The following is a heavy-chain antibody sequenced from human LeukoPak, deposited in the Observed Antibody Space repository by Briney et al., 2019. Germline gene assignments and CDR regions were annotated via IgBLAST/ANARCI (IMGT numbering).Heavy chain of an antibody. Sequence: QPGGSLRLSCAASGFSFSGHWMNWVRQPPGKGLEWVANIKADGSETYYVHSVKGRFTISRDDAKRTMDLQRGNLRAEDTAIYYCAYRNNFEYWGQGALVTVSS. J-gene: IGHJ4*02. CDR2: IKADGSET. V-gene: IGHV3-7*05. D-gene: IGHD1-26*01. CDR1: GFSFSGHW. CDR3: AYRNNFEY.